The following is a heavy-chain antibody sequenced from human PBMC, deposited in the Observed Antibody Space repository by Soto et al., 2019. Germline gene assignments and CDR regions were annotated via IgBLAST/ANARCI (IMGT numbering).Heavy chain of an antibody. V-gene: IGHV3-30*18. CDR1: GFTFSSYG. CDR3: AKDDWTGYCSSTSCPNPDY. Sequence: QVQLEESGGGVVQPGRSLRLSCAASGFTFSSYGMHWVRQAPGKGLEWVAVIWYDGSNKYYADSVKGRFTISRDNSKNTLYLQMNSLRAEDTAVYYCAKDDWTGYCSSTSCPNPDYWGQGTLVTVSS. D-gene: IGHD2-2*01. J-gene: IGHJ4*02. CDR2: IWYDGSNK.